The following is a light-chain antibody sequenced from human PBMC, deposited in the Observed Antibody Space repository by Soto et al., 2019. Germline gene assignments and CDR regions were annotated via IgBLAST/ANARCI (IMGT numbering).Light chain of an antibody. CDR2: GAS. CDR3: QQYGSSPWT. CDR1: QSVGRNY. J-gene: IGKJ1*01. V-gene: IGKV3-20*01. Sequence: EIVLTQSPGTLSVSPGERATLSCRASQSVGRNYLAWYQQKPGQAPRLLIYGASSRATGIPDRFSGSASGTDFTLTISRLEPEDFAVYYCQQYGSSPWTFGQGTKVEIK.